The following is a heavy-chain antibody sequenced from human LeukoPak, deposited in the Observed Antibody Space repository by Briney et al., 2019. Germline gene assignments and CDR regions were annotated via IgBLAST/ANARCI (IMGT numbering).Heavy chain of an antibody. J-gene: IGHJ4*02. CDR3: ARNGEIDY. CDR1: GFTFSSYS. D-gene: IGHD3-10*01. V-gene: IGHV3-21*01. Sequence: SGGSLRLSCAASGFTFSSYSMNWVRQAPGKGLEWVSSISSSSSYIYYADSVKGRFTISRDNSKNSLYLQMNSLRAEDTAVYYCARNGEIDYWGQGTLVTASS. CDR2: ISSSSSYI.